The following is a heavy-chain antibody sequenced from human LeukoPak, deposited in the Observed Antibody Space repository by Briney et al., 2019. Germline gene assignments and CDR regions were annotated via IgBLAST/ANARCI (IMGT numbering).Heavy chain of an antibody. V-gene: IGHV4-39*07. D-gene: IGHD2/OR15-2a*01. Sequence: SETLSLTCTVSGGSISSYYWGWIRQPPGKGLEWIGSIYYSGSTYYNPSLKSRVTISVDTSKNQFSLKLSSVTAADTAVYYCARDPFYYFDYWGQGTLVTVSS. CDR1: GGSISSYY. J-gene: IGHJ4*02. CDR3: ARDPFYYFDY. CDR2: IYYSGST.